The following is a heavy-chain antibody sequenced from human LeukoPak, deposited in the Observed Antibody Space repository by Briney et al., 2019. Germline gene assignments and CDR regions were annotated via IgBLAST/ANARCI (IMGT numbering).Heavy chain of an antibody. Sequence: SVKVSCKASGYTFTSYYMHWVRQAPGQGLEWMGGIIPLFRTANYAQNFQGRLTITADESTRTAYMELSSLRSEDTAVYYCARIMEYCSSTSCYYGMDVWGQGTAVTVSS. D-gene: IGHD2-2*01. J-gene: IGHJ6*02. CDR3: ARIMEYCSSTSCYYGMDV. CDR2: IIPLFRTA. CDR1: GYTFTSYY. V-gene: IGHV1-69*13.